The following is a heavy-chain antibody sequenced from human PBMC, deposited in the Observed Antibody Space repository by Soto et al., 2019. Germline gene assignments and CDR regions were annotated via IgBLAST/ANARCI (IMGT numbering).Heavy chain of an antibody. V-gene: IGHV4-59*01. CDR2: ISRGGSS. J-gene: IGHJ5*02. Sequence: PSETLSLTCTVSGGSIFSDDWTWIRQPPGKGLEWIGYISRGGSSRYAPSLKGRVTFSTDTSKNQVSLKLTYVTVADTAVYYCARGYWFDPGGPGTLVTVSS. CDR3: ARGYWFDP. CDR1: GGSIFSDD.